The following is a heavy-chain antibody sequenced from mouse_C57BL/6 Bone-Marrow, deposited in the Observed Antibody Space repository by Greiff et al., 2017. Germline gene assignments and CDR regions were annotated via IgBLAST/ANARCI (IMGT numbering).Heavy chain of an antibody. J-gene: IGHJ4*01. CDR1: GYTFTSYW. CDR3: ARLLRNPYSCAMDY. D-gene: IGHD1-1*01. CDR2: IYPSASET. Sequence: QVQLQQPGAELVRPGSSVKLSCKASGYTFTSYWMAWVKQRPGQGLEWIGNIYPSASETHYNQKFKDKATLTVDKSSSTAYMQLSSLTSEDSAVYDGARLLRNPYSCAMDYWGQGTSVTVSS. V-gene: IGHV1-61*01.